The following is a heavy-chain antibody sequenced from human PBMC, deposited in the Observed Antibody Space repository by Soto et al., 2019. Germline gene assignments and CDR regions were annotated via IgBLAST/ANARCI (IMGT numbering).Heavy chain of an antibody. CDR3: ARQPYGSGSYYGYYYYGMDV. J-gene: IGHJ6*02. D-gene: IGHD3-10*01. CDR1: GYSFTSYW. Sequence: PGESLKISCKGSGYSFTSYWISWVRQMPGKGLEWMGRIDPSDSYTNYSPSFQGHVTISADKSISTAYLQWSSLKASDTAMYYCARQPYGSGSYYGYYYYGMDVWGQGTRSPSP. CDR2: IDPSDSYT. V-gene: IGHV5-10-1*01.